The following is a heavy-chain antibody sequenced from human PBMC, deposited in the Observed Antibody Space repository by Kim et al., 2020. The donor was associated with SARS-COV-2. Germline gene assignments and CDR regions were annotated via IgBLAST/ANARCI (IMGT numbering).Heavy chain of an antibody. CDR3: AKGENGYLMRWFDP. J-gene: IGHJ5*02. CDR2: ITGSGGST. V-gene: IGHV3-23*01. Sequence: GGSLRLSCAASGFTFTSYAMSWVRQAPGKGLEWVSGITGSGGSTYYADSVKGRFTISRDNSKNTLYVQMKSLRAEDTAVYYCAKGENGYLMRWFDPWGQGTLVTVSS. D-gene: IGHD3-16*01. CDR1: GFTFTSYA.